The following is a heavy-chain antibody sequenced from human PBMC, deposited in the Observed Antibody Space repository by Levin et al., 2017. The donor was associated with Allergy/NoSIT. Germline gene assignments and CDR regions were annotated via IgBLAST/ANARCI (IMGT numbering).Heavy chain of an antibody. CDR3: AKVITSGSYYYFDH. Sequence: GESLKISCAASGFTFSNYAMSWVRQAPGKGLEWVSAITNSGRTYFADSVKGRFTVSRDNSKNTLYLQMNSLRADDTAVYYCAKVITSGSYYYFDHWGQGTLVTVSS. CDR2: ITNSGRT. CDR1: GFTFSNYA. D-gene: IGHD3-22*01. J-gene: IGHJ4*02. V-gene: IGHV3-23*01.